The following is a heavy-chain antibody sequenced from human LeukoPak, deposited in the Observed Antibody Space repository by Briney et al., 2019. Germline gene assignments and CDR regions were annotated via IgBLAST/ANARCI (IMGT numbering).Heavy chain of an antibody. CDR2: ISGTGGST. CDR1: GFTFSNYA. J-gene: IGHJ4*02. V-gene: IGHV3-23*01. Sequence: GGSLRLSCAASGFTFSNYAMNWVRQAPGKGPEWVSAISGTGGSTYYADSVKGRFTISRDKSKNTLYLQMNSLRAQDTAVYYCAKGEGGYDYLDYWGQGTLVTVSS. D-gene: IGHD5-12*01. CDR3: AKGEGGYDYLDY.